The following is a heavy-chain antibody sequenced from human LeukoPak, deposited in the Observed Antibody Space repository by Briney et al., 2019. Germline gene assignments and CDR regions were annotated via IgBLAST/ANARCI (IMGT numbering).Heavy chain of an antibody. J-gene: IGHJ4*02. V-gene: IGHV3-30-3*01. D-gene: IGHD3-10*01. CDR1: GFTFSSYA. CDR3: ARAADYYASGIFY. CDR2: ISYDGSNK. Sequence: PGGSLRLSCAASGFTFSSYAMHWVRQAPGKGLEWVAVISYDGSNKFYADSVKGRFTISRDNSKNTLYLHMNSLRTEDTAVYYCARAADYYASGIFYWGQGTLVTVSS.